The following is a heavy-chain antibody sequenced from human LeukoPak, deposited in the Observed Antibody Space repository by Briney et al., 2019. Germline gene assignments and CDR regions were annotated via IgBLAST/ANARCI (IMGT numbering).Heavy chain of an antibody. D-gene: IGHD3-22*01. J-gene: IGHJ4*02. V-gene: IGHV4-59*08. CDR3: ARHWYYYDSSGYYDY. Sequence: SETLSLTCTVSGGSISSYYWNWIRQPPGKGLEWIGYIYYSGSTNYNPSLKSRVTISVDTSKNQFSLKLSSVTAADTAVYYCARHWYYYDSSGYYDYWGQGTLVTVSS. CDR1: GGSISSYY. CDR2: IYYSGST.